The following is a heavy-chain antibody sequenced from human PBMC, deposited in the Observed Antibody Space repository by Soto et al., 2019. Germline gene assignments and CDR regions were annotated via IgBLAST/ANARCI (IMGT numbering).Heavy chain of an antibody. V-gene: IGHV1-18*01. J-gene: IGHJ4*02. D-gene: IGHD1-26*01. CDR1: GYAFPHYV. Sequence: ASVKVSCKTSGYAFPHYVINWVRQAPGPGLEWMGFSTHTGNTNYAQNFQGRVVLTTDTSTSTAYMEVTSLRSDDTAVYYCARSGEHPLDYWGQGTPVTV. CDR2: STHTGNT. CDR3: ARSGEHPLDY.